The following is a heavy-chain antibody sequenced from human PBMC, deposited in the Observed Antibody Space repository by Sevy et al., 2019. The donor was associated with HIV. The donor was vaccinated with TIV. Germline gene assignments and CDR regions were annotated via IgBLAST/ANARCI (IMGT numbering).Heavy chain of an antibody. J-gene: IGHJ3*02. V-gene: IGHV3-21*01. CDR3: AREGGGYYYDSSGYDDAFDI. CDR2: ISSGSYI. Sequence: GGSLRLSCAASGFTFSSYSMNWVRQAPGKGLEWVSSISSGSYIYYADSVKGRFTISRDNAKNSLYLQMNSLRAEDTAVYYCAREGGGYYYDSSGYDDAFDIWGQGTMVTVSS. CDR1: GFTFSSYS. D-gene: IGHD3-22*01.